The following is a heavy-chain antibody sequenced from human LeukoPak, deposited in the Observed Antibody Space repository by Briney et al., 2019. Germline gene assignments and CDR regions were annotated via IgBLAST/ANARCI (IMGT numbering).Heavy chain of an antibody. V-gene: IGHV3-48*04. J-gene: IGHJ6*02. CDR3: ARGGDSSGWYGGYYYYYGMDV. D-gene: IGHD6-19*01. CDR2: ISSSSSTI. CDR1: GFTFSSYS. Sequence: GGSLRLSCAASGFTFSSYSMNWVRQAPGKGLEWVSYISSSSSTIYYADSVKGRITISRDNAENSLYLQMNSLRAEDTAVYYCARGGDSSGWYGGYYYYYGMDVWGQGTTVTVSS.